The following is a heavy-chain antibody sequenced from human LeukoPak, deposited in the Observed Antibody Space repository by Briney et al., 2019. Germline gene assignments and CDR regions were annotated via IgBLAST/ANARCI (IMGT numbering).Heavy chain of an antibody. CDR3: ARGGYTYAHDS. CDR2: IHNDGSRT. CDR1: GFTFSRYW. J-gene: IGHJ4*02. V-gene: IGHV3-74*01. Sequence: AGGYLRLSCAASGFTFSRYWMQWVRQAPGNGLLWVSHIHNDGSRTDHADYVKGRFTISRDNAKNTLYLQMNRRRGDDTAVYYCARGGYTYAHDSGGQGTLLTVSS. D-gene: IGHD5-18*01.